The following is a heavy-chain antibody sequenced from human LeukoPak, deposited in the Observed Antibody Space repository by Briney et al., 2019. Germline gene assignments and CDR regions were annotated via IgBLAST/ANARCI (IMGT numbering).Heavy chain of an antibody. CDR3: AELGITMIGGV. CDR2: LSSSGSAF. D-gene: IGHD3-10*02. CDR1: GFTFRSYE. J-gene: IGHJ6*04. V-gene: IGHV3-48*03. Sequence: GGSLRLSCEDSGFTFRSYEMNWVRQAPGKGLEWIAYLSSSGSAFSYADSVKGRFTIARDNAKNSVYLEMNSLRADDTAVYYCAELGITMIGGVWGKGTTVTISS.